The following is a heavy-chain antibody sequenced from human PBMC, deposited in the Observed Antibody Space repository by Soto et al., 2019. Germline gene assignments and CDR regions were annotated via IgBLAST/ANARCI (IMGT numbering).Heavy chain of an antibody. Sequence: QVQLVQSGAEVKKPGSSVKVSCKASGGTFSSYAISWVRQAPGQGLEWMGGIIPIFGTANYAQKFQGRVTIPADESTSTAYMELRRLLSEDTAVYYGHIRGAATLSALDYWGQGTLVTVSS. D-gene: IGHD2-15*01. CDR3: HIRGAATLSALDY. CDR1: GGTFSSYA. J-gene: IGHJ4*02. V-gene: IGHV1-69*01. CDR2: IIPIFGTA.